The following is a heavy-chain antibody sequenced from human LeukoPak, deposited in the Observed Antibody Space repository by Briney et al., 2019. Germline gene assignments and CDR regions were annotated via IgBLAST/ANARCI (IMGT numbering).Heavy chain of an antibody. CDR2: ISGSGSTT. CDR1: GFTFSSHA. J-gene: IGHJ4*02. CDR3: AKGRHYYGSGSYLDS. D-gene: IGHD3-10*01. V-gene: IGHV3-23*01. Sequence: TGGSLRLSCAASGFTFSSHAMNWVSQAPGKGLEWVSAISGSGSTTYYADSVKGRFTISRDKSKNTLYLQMNSLRAEDTAIYYCAKGRHYYGSGSYLDSWGQGTLVTVSS.